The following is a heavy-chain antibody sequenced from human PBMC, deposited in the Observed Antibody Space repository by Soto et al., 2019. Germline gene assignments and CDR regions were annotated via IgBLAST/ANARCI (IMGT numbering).Heavy chain of an antibody. CDR1: GGSISSYY. J-gene: IGHJ6*02. D-gene: IGHD3-10*01. CDR3: ARGRVRSGPLPRYYYYGMDV. Sequence: SETLSLTCTVSGGSISSYYWSWIRQPPGKGLEWIGYIYYSGSTNYNPSLKSRVTISVDTSKNQFSLKLSSVTAADTAVYYCARGRVRSGPLPRYYYYGMDVWGQGTTVTVSS. V-gene: IGHV4-59*01. CDR2: IYYSGST.